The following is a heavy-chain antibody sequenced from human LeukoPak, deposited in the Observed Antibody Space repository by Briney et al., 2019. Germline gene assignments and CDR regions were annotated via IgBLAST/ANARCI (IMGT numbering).Heavy chain of an antibody. Sequence: HPGGSLRLSCAASGLTISDSWIHWVRQAPGKGLVWVSHINSDGSITSYADSVKGRFTISRDNAKNTLYLQMNSLRAEDTAVYYCARDAVDTANAVWGQGTTVTVSS. V-gene: IGHV3-74*01. CDR3: ARDAVDTANAV. D-gene: IGHD5-18*01. CDR1: GLTISDSW. J-gene: IGHJ6*02. CDR2: INSDGSIT.